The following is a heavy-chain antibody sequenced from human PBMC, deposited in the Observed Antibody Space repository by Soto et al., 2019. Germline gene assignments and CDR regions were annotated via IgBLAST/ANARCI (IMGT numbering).Heavy chain of an antibody. CDR1: CGSFTGHF. D-gene: IGHD7-27*01. V-gene: IGHV4-34*01. CDR3: ARAKFESTGWHQFDI. CDR2: VSHSGNT. J-gene: IGHJ4*02. Sequence: PSETLSLTCTVSCGSFTGHFWSWVRQPPGKGLEWIGEVSHSGNTKYYPSLRSRVTLSVDSSKNQISLALTSVTAADTAVYYCARAKFESTGWHQFDIWGQGTLVTVPQ.